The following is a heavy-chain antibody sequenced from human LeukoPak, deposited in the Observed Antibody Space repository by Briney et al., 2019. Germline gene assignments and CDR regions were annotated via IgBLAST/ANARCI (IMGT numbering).Heavy chain of an antibody. CDR3: ARNYGSGSGDYYYGMDV. D-gene: IGHD3-10*01. J-gene: IGHJ6*04. CDR2: IYHSGST. V-gene: IGHV4-30-2*01. CDR1: GGSISSGGYS. Sequence: SQTLSLTCTVSGGSISSGGYSWSWIRQPPGKGLEWIGYIYHSGSTYYNPSLKSRVTISVDRSKNQFSLKLSSVTAADTAVYYCARNYGSGSGDYYYGMDVWGKGTTVTVSS.